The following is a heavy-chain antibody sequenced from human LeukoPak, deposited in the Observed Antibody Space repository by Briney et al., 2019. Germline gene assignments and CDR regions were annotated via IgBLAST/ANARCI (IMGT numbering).Heavy chain of an antibody. Sequence: GGSLRLSCSASGFXFSTYAIHWVRQAPGKGLEYVSAISSNGDRTYYADPVKGRPTISRDNSKNTLYVQMSSLRAEDTAVYYCVKGSTVTTGNWYFDLWGRGTLVTVSS. CDR1: GFXFSTYA. CDR3: VKGSTVTTGNWYFDL. CDR2: ISSNGDRT. J-gene: IGHJ2*01. D-gene: IGHD4-17*01. V-gene: IGHV3-64*05.